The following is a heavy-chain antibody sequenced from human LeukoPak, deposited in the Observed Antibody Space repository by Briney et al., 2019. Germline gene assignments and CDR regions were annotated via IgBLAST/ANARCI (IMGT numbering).Heavy chain of an antibody. V-gene: IGHV5-51*01. CDR3: ARHASSGGSCYIY. CDR2: IYPGDSDT. CDR1: GYRFTSYS. J-gene: IGHJ4*02. D-gene: IGHD2-15*01. Sequence: GESLQISSKGSGYRFTSYSIGWVRRLPGKGLEWMGVIYPGDSDTRYCPSFQGQVTISADKSISTAYLQWSSLKASDTAMYYCARHASSGGSCYIYWGQGTLVTVSS.